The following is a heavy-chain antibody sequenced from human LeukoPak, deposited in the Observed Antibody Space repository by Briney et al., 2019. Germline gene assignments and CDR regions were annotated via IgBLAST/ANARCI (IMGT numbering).Heavy chain of an antibody. Sequence: PSETLSLTCTVSGGSISNRSYYWGWIRQPPGKGLEWIGRIYYSGSTYYNPSLKSRVTISVDTSKNQFSLKLNSVTAADTAVYYCARTGGDCSSGLCYYAMDVWGQGTTVTVS. CDR2: IYYSGST. CDR3: ARTGGDCSSGLCYYAMDV. D-gene: IGHD2-21*02. J-gene: IGHJ6*02. V-gene: IGHV4-39*07. CDR1: GGSISNRSYY.